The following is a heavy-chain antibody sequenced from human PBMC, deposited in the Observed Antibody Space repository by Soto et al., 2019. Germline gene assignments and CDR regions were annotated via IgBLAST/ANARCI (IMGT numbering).Heavy chain of an antibody. CDR3: ARQGAYDAFDI. J-gene: IGHJ3*02. D-gene: IGHD1-26*01. Sequence: ASVKVSCKASGYTFTSYGISWVRQAPGQGLEWMGWISAYNGNTNYAQKFQGWVTMTRDTSISTAYMELSRLRSDDTAVYYCARQGAYDAFDIWGQGTMVTVSS. V-gene: IGHV1-18*01. CDR1: GYTFTSYG. CDR2: ISAYNGNT.